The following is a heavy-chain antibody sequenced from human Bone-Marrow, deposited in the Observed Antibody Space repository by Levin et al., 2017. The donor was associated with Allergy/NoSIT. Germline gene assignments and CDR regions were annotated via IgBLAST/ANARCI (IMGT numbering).Heavy chain of an antibody. J-gene: IGHJ3*02. V-gene: IGHV4-34*01. CDR3: ARGRGYYYGPGAFDI. CDR2: INHSGST. Sequence: SETLSLTCAVYGGSFSGYYWSWIRQPPGKGLEWIGEINHSGSTNYNPSLKSRVTISVDTSKNQFSLKLSSVTAADTAVYYCARGRGYYYGPGAFDIWGQGTMVTVSS. CDR1: GGSFSGYY. D-gene: IGHD3-10*01.